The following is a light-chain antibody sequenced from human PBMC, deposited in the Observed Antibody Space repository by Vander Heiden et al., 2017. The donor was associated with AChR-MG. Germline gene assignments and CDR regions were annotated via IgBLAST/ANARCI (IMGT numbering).Light chain of an antibody. CDR2: DVS. CDR1: SSDVGGYNY. Sequence: QSALTQPASVSGSPGQSITISCTGTSSDVGGYNYDSWYQQHPGKAPKLMIYDVSNRPSGVSNRFSGSKSGNTASLTISGLQAEDEADYYCSSYTSSSSFGGGTKLTVL. V-gene: IGLV2-14*03. J-gene: IGLJ2*01. CDR3: SSYTSSSS.